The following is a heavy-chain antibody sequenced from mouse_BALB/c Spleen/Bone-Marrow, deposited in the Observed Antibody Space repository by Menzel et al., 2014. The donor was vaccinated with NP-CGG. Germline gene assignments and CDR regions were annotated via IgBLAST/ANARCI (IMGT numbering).Heavy chain of an antibody. CDR3: TRHGEVRRFYYALDY. D-gene: IGHD2-14*01. CDR1: GFTFSSYS. Sequence: EVQGVESGGGLVQPGGSLKLSCTASGFTFSSYSMSWVRQTQEKRLEGVAYISNGGGSTYYPDAVKGRFTISRDNAKNSLYLQMSSLKSEDTAMYYCTRHGEVRRFYYALDYWGQGTSVTVSS. V-gene: IGHV5-12-2*01. J-gene: IGHJ4*01. CDR2: ISNGGGST.